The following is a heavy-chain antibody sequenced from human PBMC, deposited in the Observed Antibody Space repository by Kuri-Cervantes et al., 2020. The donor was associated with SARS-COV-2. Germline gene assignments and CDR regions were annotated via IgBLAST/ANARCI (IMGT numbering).Heavy chain of an antibody. Sequence: ASVKVSCKASGYTFTSYDINWLRQATGRGLEWMGWMNPNSGNTGYAQKFQGRVTMTRNTSISTAYMELSSLRSEDTAVYYCASPATVTAPHDAFDIWGQGTMVTVSS. D-gene: IGHD4-17*01. J-gene: IGHJ3*02. CDR2: MNPNSGNT. CDR1: GYTFTSYD. V-gene: IGHV1-8*02. CDR3: ASPATVTAPHDAFDI.